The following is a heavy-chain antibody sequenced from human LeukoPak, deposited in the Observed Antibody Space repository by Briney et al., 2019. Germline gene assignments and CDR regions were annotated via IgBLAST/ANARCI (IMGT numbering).Heavy chain of an antibody. CDR3: ARVINYYDSSGYSYFDY. Sequence: SETLSLTCTVSGGSITSTSNYWGWIRQPPGKGLEWIGSIYYSGSTNYNPSLKSRVTISVDTSKNQFSLKLSSVTAADTAVYYCARVINYYDSSGYSYFDYWGQGTLVTVSS. D-gene: IGHD3-22*01. V-gene: IGHV4-39*07. CDR1: GGSITSTSNY. CDR2: IYYSGST. J-gene: IGHJ4*02.